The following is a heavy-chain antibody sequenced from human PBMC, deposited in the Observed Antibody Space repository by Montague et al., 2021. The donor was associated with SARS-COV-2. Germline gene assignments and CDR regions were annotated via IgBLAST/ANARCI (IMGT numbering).Heavy chain of an antibody. J-gene: IGHJ5*02. Sequence: SETLSLTCTVSGGSIDSYYWSWLRQPPGKGLEWICYIYYRGTTNYNPSLESRVTMSVDTSKNQFSLNLSSVTAADTAMYYCARELQYNWFDPWGQGTLVTVSS. CDR1: GGSIDSYY. CDR2: IYYRGTT. CDR3: ARELQYNWFDP. D-gene: IGHD2-21*02. V-gene: IGHV4-59*01.